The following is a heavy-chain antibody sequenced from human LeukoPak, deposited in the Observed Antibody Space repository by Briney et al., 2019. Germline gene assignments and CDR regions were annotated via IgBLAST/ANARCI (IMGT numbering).Heavy chain of an antibody. CDR1: GFTFSNYW. CDR3: ARERDIVVVPAVNDAFDI. V-gene: IGHV3-30*03. J-gene: IGHJ3*02. D-gene: IGHD2-2*01. Sequence: GGSLRLSCAASGFTFSNYWMNWVRQAPGKGLEWVAVISYDGSNKYYADSVKGRFTISRDNSKNTLYLQMNSLRAEDTAVYYCARERDIVVVPAVNDAFDIWGQGTMVTVSS. CDR2: ISYDGSNK.